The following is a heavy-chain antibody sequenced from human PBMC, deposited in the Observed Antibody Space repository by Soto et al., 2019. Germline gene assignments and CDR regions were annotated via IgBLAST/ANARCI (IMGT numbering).Heavy chain of an antibody. Sequence: DLEESGGGVVQPGRSLRLSCVASGFIFSTYAMYWVRQAPGKGLEWVTFISYEGSKKDYADSVKGRFTISRDNSKNTVYLQMNSLRPEDTAVYYCARNLQFFDWMGFYGMDVWGQGTTVTVSS. CDR1: GFIFSTYA. CDR3: ARNLQFFDWMGFYGMDV. J-gene: IGHJ6*02. CDR2: ISYEGSKK. D-gene: IGHD3-9*01. V-gene: IGHV3-30*04.